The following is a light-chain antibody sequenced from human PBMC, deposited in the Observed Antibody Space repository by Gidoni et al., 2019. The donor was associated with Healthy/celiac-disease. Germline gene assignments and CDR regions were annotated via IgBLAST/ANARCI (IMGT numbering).Light chain of an antibody. CDR1: NIGSKR. J-gene: IGLJ2*01. V-gene: IGLV3-21*02. CDR2: DDS. Sequence: SYVLTQPPSVSVAPGQTARITCGGDNIGSKRLHWYQQKPGPAPVLVVYDDSDRPSGIPGRFSGSNSGNTATLTISRVEAGYEADYYCQVWDSSSDHVVFGGGTKLTVL. CDR3: QVWDSSSDHVV.